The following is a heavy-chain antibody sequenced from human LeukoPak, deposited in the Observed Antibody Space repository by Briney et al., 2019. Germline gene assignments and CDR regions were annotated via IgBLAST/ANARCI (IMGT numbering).Heavy chain of an antibody. V-gene: IGHV2-5*02. CDR3: AHRRSGYDWNHGDFDY. D-gene: IGHD3-22*01. Sequence: SGPTLVKPPQTLTLTCSFSGFSLTTRPLGVGWIRQPPGKALEWLPVIYWDDDKRYNPSLRTRLTVTTATSKNQVVLIMTNMDPVDTATYYCAHRRSGYDWNHGDFDYWGQGTLVTVSS. J-gene: IGHJ4*02. CDR2: IYWDDDK. CDR1: GFSLTTRPLG.